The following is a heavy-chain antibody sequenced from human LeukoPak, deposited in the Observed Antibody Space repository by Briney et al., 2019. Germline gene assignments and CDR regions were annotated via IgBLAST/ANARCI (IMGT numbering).Heavy chain of an antibody. V-gene: IGHV4-34*01. J-gene: IGHJ4*02. CDR1: GESFSDYY. CDR3: ARVVYGDSSKDFDY. Sequence: SETLSLTCAIYGESFSDYYWSWIRQPPGRGLEWIGEVKHGGTTNYNPSLKSRVIISADTSKNQFSLKLNPVTAADTAVYYCARVVYGDSSKDFDYWGQGTLVTVSS. CDR2: VKHGGTT. D-gene: IGHD4-17*01.